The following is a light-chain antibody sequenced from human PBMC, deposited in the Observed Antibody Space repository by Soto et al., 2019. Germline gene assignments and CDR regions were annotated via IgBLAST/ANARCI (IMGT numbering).Light chain of an antibody. Sequence: EIVMTQSPATLSVSPGETATLSCRTSQSVSSNLAWYHQKPGQAPRLLIYGASTRATGIPARFSGSGSRTEFTLTISSLQSGDFAVYYCQQYNNWPRTFGQGTKV. CDR1: QSVSSN. CDR2: GAS. J-gene: IGKJ1*01. CDR3: QQYNNWPRT. V-gene: IGKV3-15*01.